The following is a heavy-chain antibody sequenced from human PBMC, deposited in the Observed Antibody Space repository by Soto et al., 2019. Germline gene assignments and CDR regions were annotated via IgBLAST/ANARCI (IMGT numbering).Heavy chain of an antibody. V-gene: IGHV3-30*03. Sequence: GGSLRLSCAASGFIFSNYGMHWVRQAPGKGLEWLAIISNDGIDKFYADSVKGRFSVSRDNSKSTLSLQMNSLRSDDTALYYCATAVAGAYWGHGTLVTVSS. J-gene: IGHJ4*01. D-gene: IGHD6-19*01. CDR1: GFIFSNYG. CDR3: ATAVAGAY. CDR2: ISNDGIDK.